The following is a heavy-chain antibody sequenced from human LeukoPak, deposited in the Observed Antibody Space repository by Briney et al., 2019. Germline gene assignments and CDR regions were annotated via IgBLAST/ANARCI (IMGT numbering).Heavy chain of an antibody. V-gene: IGHV4-59*01. CDR2: IYYSGST. Sequence: PSETLSLTCTVSGGSISSYYWSWIRQPPGKGLEWIGYIYYSGSTNYNPSLKSRVTISVDTSKNQFSLKLSSVTAADTAVYYCARERITLMGATEGIGYWGQGTLVTVSS. D-gene: IGHD1-26*01. CDR3: ARERITLMGATEGIGY. J-gene: IGHJ4*02. CDR1: GGSISSYY.